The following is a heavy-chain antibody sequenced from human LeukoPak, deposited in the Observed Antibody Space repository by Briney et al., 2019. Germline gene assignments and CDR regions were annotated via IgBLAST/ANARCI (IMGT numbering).Heavy chain of an antibody. CDR1: HGSIMSYY. V-gene: IGHV4-59*01. J-gene: IGHJ5*02. Sequence: PSETLSLTCTVSHGSIMSYYWSWVQQPSEKGLEYIGYIYASGDTYYNPYLKSRITISIDTSKSQFTLKLTSMTAADTAVYYCARGDNSIAAFDHWGQGALVTVSS. D-gene: IGHD4-23*01. CDR3: ARGDNSIAAFDH. CDR2: IYASGDT.